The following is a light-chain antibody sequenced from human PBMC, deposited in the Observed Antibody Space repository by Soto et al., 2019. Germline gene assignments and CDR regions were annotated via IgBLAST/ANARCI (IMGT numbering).Light chain of an antibody. Sequence: EIVLTQSPDTLSLSPGERATLSCRASQSVDNYLAWYQQRPGQAPRLLVYGASTRATGIPARFSGSGSGTEFTLTISSLQSEDFAVYYCQQYNNWPRTFGQGTKV. J-gene: IGKJ1*01. CDR1: QSVDNY. V-gene: IGKV3-15*01. CDR3: QQYNNWPRT. CDR2: GAS.